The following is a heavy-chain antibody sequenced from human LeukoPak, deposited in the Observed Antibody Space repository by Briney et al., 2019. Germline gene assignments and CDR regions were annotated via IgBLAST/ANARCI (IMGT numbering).Heavy chain of an antibody. CDR1: AFTLGDWY. J-gene: IGHJ4*02. D-gene: IGHD2-21*02. CDR2: TSNIGTTT. V-gene: IGHV3-11*01. Sequence: GGSLRLSCTASAFTLGDWYMSWIRQAPGKGLEWISYTSNIGTTTYYAESVKGRFTISRDNAKNSLYLQMNSLRAEDTAVYYCACDFRYLGHDFWGQGTLVTVSS. CDR3: ACDFRYLGHDF.